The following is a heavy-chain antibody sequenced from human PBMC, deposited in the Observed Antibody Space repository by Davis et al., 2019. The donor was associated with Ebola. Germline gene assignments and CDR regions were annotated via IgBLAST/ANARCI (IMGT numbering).Heavy chain of an antibody. Sequence: GESLKISCTDSVITFSSYAMTWVRQAPGKGLEWVSAISGSGGSTYYADSVKGRFTISRDNSKNTLYLQMNSLRAEDTAVYYCAKEDDYVWGSYRPYGPFDYWGQGTLVTVSS. CDR1: VITFSSYA. D-gene: IGHD3-16*02. CDR3: AKEDDYVWGSYRPYGPFDY. CDR2: ISGSGGST. J-gene: IGHJ4*02. V-gene: IGHV3-23*01.